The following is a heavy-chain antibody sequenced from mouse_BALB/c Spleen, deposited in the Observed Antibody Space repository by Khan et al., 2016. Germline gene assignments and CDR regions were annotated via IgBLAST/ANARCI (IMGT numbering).Heavy chain of an antibody. D-gene: IGHD2-14*01. CDR1: GFTFSDYY. CDR3: AIDRYDYCDF. CDR2: ISDGGSYT. V-gene: IGHV5-4*02. J-gene: IGHJ2*01. Sequence: EVQLVESGGGLVKPGGSLKLSCAASGFTFSDYYMYWVRQTPEKRLEWVATISDGGSYTYYPDSVKGRFTISRDNAKNNLYLQMSSLKSEDTAMXYCAIDRYDYCDFWGQGTTLTVSS.